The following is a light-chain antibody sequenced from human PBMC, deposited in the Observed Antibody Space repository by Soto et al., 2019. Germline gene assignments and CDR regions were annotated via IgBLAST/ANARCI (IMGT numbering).Light chain of an antibody. V-gene: IGLV2-23*01. CDR2: EDS. J-gene: IGLJ3*02. CDR3: CSYAGSSTSWV. CDR1: SSDAGNYNF. Sequence: QSALTQPASVCGSPGQSITISCSGTSSDAGNYNFVSWYQQHPGKAPKVIIYEDSTRPSGVSNRISGSKSGNTASLTISGLHAEDEADYYCCSYAGSSTSWVFGGGTKLTVL.